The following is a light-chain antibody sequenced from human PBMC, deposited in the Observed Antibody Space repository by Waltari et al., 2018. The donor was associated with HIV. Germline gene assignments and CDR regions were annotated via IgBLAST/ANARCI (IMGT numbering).Light chain of an antibody. CDR3: SSYTSSSTLL. J-gene: IGLJ2*01. CDR1: SSDVGGYNY. Sequence: QSALTQPASVSGSPGQSITISCTGTSSDVGGYNYVSWYKQHPGKAPKLMIYEVSNRPSGVSNRCSGSKSGNTASLTISGLQAEDEADYYCSSYTSSSTLLFGGGTKLTVL. V-gene: IGLV2-14*01. CDR2: EVS.